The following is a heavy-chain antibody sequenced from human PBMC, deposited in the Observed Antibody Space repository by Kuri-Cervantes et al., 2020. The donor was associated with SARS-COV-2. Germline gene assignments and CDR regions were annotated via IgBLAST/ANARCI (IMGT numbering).Heavy chain of an antibody. CDR3: AAREVGDYPFDP. CDR2: INPSGGST. Sequence: ASVKVSCKASGYTFTSYYMHWVRQAPGQGLEWMGIINPSGGSTSYAQKFQGRVTMTRDTSTSTAYMELSSLRSEDTAVYYCAAREVGDYPFDPWGQGTLVTVSS. CDR1: GYTFTSYY. J-gene: IGHJ5*02. D-gene: IGHD4-17*01. V-gene: IGHV1-46*01.